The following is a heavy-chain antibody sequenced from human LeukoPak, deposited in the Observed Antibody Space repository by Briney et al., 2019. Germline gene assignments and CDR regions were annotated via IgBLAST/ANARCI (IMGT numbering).Heavy chain of an antibody. Sequence: GGSLRLSCAASGFTVSSNYMSWVRQAPGEGLERVSNIHSGGSTYYADSVKGRFTISRDNSKNTLYLQMNSLRAEDTAVYYCARSRYFDWSPLDVWGKGTTVTISS. CDR3: ARSRYFDWSPLDV. CDR2: IHSGGST. D-gene: IGHD3-9*01. CDR1: GFTVSSNY. V-gene: IGHV3-53*01. J-gene: IGHJ6*04.